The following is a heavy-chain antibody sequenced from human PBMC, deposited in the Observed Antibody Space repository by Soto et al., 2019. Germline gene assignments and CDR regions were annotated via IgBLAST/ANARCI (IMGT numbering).Heavy chain of an antibody. D-gene: IGHD6-13*01. V-gene: IGHV4-34*01. CDR1: GGSFSGYY. Sequence: QVQLQQWGAGLLKPSETLSLTCAVYGGSFSGYYWSWIRQPPGKGLEWIGEINHSGSTNYNPSLKSRVTISVDTSKNQFSLKLSSVTAADTAVYYCARGRSSSWNHPKSFDPWGQGTLVTVSS. J-gene: IGHJ5*02. CDR2: INHSGST. CDR3: ARGRSSSWNHPKSFDP.